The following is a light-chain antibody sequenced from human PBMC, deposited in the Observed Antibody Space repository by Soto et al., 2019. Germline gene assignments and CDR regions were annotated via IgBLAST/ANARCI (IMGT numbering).Light chain of an antibody. CDR3: QTWGTGIVV. Sequence: QSVLTQSPSASASLGASVKFTCTLSSGHSNYAIAWHQQQPERGPRFLMKLNSDGSHSKGDGIPDRFSGSSSGAERYLTISSLQSEDEADYYCQTWGTGIVVFGGGTKLTVL. CDR2: LNSDGSH. CDR1: SGHSNYA. V-gene: IGLV4-69*01. J-gene: IGLJ2*01.